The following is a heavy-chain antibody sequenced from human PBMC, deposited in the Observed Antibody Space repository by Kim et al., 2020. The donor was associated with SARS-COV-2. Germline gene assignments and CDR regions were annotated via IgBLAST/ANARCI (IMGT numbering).Heavy chain of an antibody. J-gene: IGHJ6*01. CDR2: IIPNFYTS. Sequence: SVKVSCKASGDTLSTLNWVRLAPGQGLEWVGGIIPNFYTSHDSKKFHDRVTFTVDESANTAYMELRSLRSDDTAVYYCGTGLASRLTGTPIFYYHAVDV. CDR3: GTGLASRLTGTPIFYYHAVDV. CDR1: GDTLST. V-gene: IGHV1-69*13. D-gene: IGHD3-3*01.